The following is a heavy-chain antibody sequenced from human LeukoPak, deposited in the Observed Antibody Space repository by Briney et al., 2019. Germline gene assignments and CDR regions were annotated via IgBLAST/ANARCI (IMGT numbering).Heavy chain of an antibody. CDR3: ARDQSVRLLQTSSTYFKHVFAI. CDR1: GYXFTNYG. D-gene: IGHD6-13*01. CDR2: MSAYNGNT. Sequence: ASVKVSCKTSGYXFTNYGMSWVRQAPGLGLEWMGRMSAYNGNTNYAQKVQGRVTMTTDTSASTAYMELRSLRFDDTAVYYCARDQSVRLLQTSSTYFKHVFAIWGQGSMVTVSS. J-gene: IGHJ3*02. V-gene: IGHV1-18*01.